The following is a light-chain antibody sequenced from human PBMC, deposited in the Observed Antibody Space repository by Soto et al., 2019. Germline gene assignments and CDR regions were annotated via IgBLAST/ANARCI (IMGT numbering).Light chain of an antibody. CDR3: QQRSNWPFT. Sequence: DIVMTQSPGTLSVSPGERATLFCRASQSVRSSLAWYQQKPGQAPRLFIYDASTRATGIPARFSGSGSGTEFTLTISSLQSEDFAVYFCQQRSNWPFTFGPGTTVDFK. J-gene: IGKJ3*01. CDR2: DAS. V-gene: IGKV3-15*01. CDR1: QSVRSS.